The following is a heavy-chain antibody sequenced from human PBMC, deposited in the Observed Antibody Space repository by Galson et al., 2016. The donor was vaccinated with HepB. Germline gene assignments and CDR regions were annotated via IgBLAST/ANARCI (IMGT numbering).Heavy chain of an antibody. V-gene: IGHV4-31*03. CDR3: VRGRGRTPFTGYALDY. CDR1: GGSISSGGYY. CDR2: IFYSGRT. D-gene: IGHD3-9*01. Sequence: TLSLTCNVSGGSISSGGYYWSWIRQHPGKGLEWIGYIFYSGRTYHNPSLESRVIISVDTSKNQFSLNLTSVTAADTAVYYCVRGRGRTPFTGYALDYWGQGTLVTVSS. J-gene: IGHJ4*02.